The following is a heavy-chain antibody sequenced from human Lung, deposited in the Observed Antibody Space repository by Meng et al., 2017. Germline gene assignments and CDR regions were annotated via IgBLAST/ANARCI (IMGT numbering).Heavy chain of an antibody. V-gene: IGHV1-2*06. CDR2: INPKSGDT. CDR3: ARDEDISAAGKLFGDY. CDR1: GYNFRDYY. D-gene: IGHD6-25*01. Sequence: QGRVGQAGAEVKKPGASVKVYWKPSGYNFRDYYIRWVRRAPGEGLEWMGRINPKSGDTHYAQKFQARVTMTGDTSISTAYMELSGLRSDDTAMYYCARDEDISAAGKLFGDYWGQGTLVTVSS. J-gene: IGHJ4*02.